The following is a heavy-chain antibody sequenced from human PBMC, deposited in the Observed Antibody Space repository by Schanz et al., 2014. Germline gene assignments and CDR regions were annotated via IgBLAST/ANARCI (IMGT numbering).Heavy chain of an antibody. V-gene: IGHV3-23*04. D-gene: IGHD3-10*01. J-gene: IGHJ4*02. CDR3: AKEGTVVSGSPRDY. CDR1: GFTFSTYA. CDR2: ISAGGTNT. Sequence: EEKQVESFFFFFPPLGSLRLSCAASGFTFSTYAMTWVRQAPGKGLEWVSSISAGGTNTYYADSVKGRFTLSRDNSKNTLDLQMNSLIVEDTAVYYCAKEGTVVSGSPRDYWGRGTLVTVSS.